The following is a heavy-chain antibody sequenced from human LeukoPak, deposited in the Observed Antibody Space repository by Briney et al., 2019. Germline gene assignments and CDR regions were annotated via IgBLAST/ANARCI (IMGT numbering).Heavy chain of an antibody. V-gene: IGHV1-46*01. D-gene: IGHD6-19*01. CDR1: GYTFTNYY. Sequence: GASVKVSCKASGYTFTNYYMHWVRQAPGQGLEWMGIINPSGGSTSYAQKFQGRVTMTRDTSTSTAYMELSRLRSDDTAVYYCAREGSIAVAGAIDYWGQGTLVTVSS. J-gene: IGHJ4*02. CDR2: INPSGGST. CDR3: AREGSIAVAGAIDY.